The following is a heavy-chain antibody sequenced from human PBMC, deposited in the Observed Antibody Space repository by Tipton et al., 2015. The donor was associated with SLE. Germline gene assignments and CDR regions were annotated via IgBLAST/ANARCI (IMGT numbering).Heavy chain of an antibody. CDR2: ISSSSSTI. CDR3: ARGSSSFNFDY. J-gene: IGHJ4*02. D-gene: IGHD6-6*01. CDR1: GFTFSSYS. Sequence: PRLSCAASGFTFSSYSMNWVRQAPGKGLEWVSYISSSSSTIYYADSVKGRFTISRDNAKNSLYLQMNSLRAEDTAVYYCARGSSSFNFDYWGQGTLVTVSS. V-gene: IGHV3-48*01.